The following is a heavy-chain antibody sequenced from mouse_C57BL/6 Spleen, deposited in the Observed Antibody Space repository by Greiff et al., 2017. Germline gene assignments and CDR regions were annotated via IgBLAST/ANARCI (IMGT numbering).Heavy chain of an antibody. D-gene: IGHD3-2*02. CDR2: IDPEDGDT. V-gene: IGHV14-1*01. CDR3: ITRDSSGYFDY. J-gene: IGHJ2*01. Sequence: EVQLQQSGAELVRPGASVKLSCTASGFNIKDYYMHWVKQRPEQGLEWIGRIDPEDGDTEYAPKFQGKATMTADTSSNTAYLQRSSLTSEDTAVYYCITRDSSGYFDYWGQGTTLTVSS. CDR1: GFNIKDYY.